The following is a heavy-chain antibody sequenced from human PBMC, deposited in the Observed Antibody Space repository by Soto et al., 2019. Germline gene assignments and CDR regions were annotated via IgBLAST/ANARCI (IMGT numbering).Heavy chain of an antibody. CDR1: GFTFSSYA. V-gene: IGHV3-23*01. J-gene: IGHJ4*02. CDR2: ISGSGGST. Sequence: GGSLRLSCAASGFTFSSYAMSWVRQAPGKGLEWVSAISGSGGSTYYADSVKGRFTISRDNSKNTLYLQMNSLRAEDTAVYYCAKSKGYSYGPHPFDYWGQGPLVTVSS. D-gene: IGHD5-18*01. CDR3: AKSKGYSYGPHPFDY.